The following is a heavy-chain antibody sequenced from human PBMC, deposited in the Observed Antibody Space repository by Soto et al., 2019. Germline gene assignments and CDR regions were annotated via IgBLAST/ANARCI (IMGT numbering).Heavy chain of an antibody. D-gene: IGHD6-19*01. CDR1: GYTFTSYG. CDR2: ISAYNGNT. V-gene: IGHV1-18*04. Sequence: ASVKVSCKASGYTFTSYGISWVRQAPGQGLEWMGWISAYNGNTNYAQKLQGRVTMTTDTSTSTAYMELRGLRSDDTAVYYCARDEYSSGWYGGADAFDIWGQGTVVTVSS. J-gene: IGHJ3*02. CDR3: ARDEYSSGWYGGADAFDI.